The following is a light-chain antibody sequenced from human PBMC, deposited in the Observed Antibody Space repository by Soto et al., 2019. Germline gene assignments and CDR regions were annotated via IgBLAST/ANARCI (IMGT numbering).Light chain of an antibody. CDR3: QKYGSSSYT. CDR2: AAS. CDR1: QSISRSY. J-gene: IGKJ2*01. V-gene: IGKV3-20*01. Sequence: ELALTQSPGTLSLSPGEIATLTSRACQSISRSYLAWYQQKPGQAPRLLVYAASSRATGIPDRFSGSVSGTDFTLTISRLEPEDFAVYYCQKYGSSSYTFGQGTQLEIK.